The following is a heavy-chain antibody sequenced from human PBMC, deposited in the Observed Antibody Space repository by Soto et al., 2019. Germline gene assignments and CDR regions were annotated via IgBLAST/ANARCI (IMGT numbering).Heavy chain of an antibody. CDR3: ARTARYCSSTSCYTGITYYYYYGMDV. CDR1: GYSFTNYW. D-gene: IGHD2-2*02. V-gene: IGHV5-51*01. CDR2: TYPGDSDT. J-gene: IGHJ6*02. Sequence: GESLKISCKGSGYSFTNYWIGWVRQMPGKGLEWMGITYPGDSDTRYSPSFQGQVTISADTSISTAYLQWSSLKASDTAMYYCARTARYCSSTSCYTGITYYYYYGMDVWGQGTTVTVSS.